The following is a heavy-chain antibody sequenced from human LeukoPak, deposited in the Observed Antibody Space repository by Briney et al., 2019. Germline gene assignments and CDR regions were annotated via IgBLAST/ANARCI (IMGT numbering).Heavy chain of an antibody. D-gene: IGHD3-10*01. Sequence: GGSLRLSCAASGFTFSTYWMTWVRQAPGKVLEWVANIKQDGSEKYYVDSVKGRFTISRDNAKNSLYLQMNSLRAEDTAVYYCARPHPNYYGSGSNLDWGQGTLVTVSS. CDR1: GFTFSTYW. CDR2: IKQDGSEK. J-gene: IGHJ4*02. CDR3: ARPHPNYYGSGSNLD. V-gene: IGHV3-7*01.